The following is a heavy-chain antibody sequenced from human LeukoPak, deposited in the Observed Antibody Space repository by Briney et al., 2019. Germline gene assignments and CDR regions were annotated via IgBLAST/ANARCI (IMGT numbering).Heavy chain of an antibody. CDR2: IDPSDSYT. Sequence: GESLKISCKGSGYSFTSYWISWVRQMPGKGLEWTGRIDPSDSYTNYSPSFQGHVTISADKSISTAYLQWSSLKASDTAMYYCARRAYDSSGYQDYWGQGTLVTVSS. D-gene: IGHD3-22*01. CDR3: ARRAYDSSGYQDY. V-gene: IGHV5-10-1*01. CDR1: GYSFTSYW. J-gene: IGHJ4*02.